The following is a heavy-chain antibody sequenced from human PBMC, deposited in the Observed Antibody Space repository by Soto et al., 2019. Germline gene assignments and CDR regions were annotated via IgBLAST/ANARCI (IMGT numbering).Heavy chain of an antibody. V-gene: IGHV4-30-2*01. CDR3: ARAGGLAAHLGYNWFDP. D-gene: IGHD2-15*01. CDR2: IYHSGST. CDR1: GGSISSGGYS. Sequence: SETLSLTCAVSGGSISSGGYSWSWIRQPPGKGLEWIGYIYHSGSTYYNPSLKSRVTISVDRSKNQFSLKLSSVTAADTAVYYCARAGGLAAHLGYNWFDPWGQGTLVTVSS. J-gene: IGHJ5*02.